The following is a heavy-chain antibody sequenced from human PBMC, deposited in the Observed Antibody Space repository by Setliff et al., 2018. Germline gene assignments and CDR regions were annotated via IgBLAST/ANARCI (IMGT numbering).Heavy chain of an antibody. D-gene: IGHD2-2*01. Sequence: GASVKVSCKASGYTFTSYYMHWVRQAPGQGLEWMGIINPSGGSTSYAQKFQGRVTMTRDTSTSTVYMELSSLRSEDTAVYYCARVFCSSTSCSFYYYYYYMDVWGKGTTVTVSS. CDR3: ARVFCSSTSCSFYYYYYYMDV. J-gene: IGHJ6*03. CDR2: INPSGGST. CDR1: GYTFTSYY. V-gene: IGHV1-46*01.